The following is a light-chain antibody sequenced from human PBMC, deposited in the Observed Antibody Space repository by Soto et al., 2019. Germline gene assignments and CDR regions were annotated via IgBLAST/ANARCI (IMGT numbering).Light chain of an antibody. V-gene: IGKV2-28*01. CDR1: QSLLNSNGYNY. CDR3: MQALQTPYT. CDR2: LGS. J-gene: IGKJ2*01. Sequence: DIVMTQSPLSLPVTPGEPASISCRSGQSLLNSNGYNYLDWYLQKPGQSPQLLIYLGSNRASGVPDRFSGSGSGTDFTLKISRVEAEDVGVYYCMQALQTPYTFGQGTKLEIK.